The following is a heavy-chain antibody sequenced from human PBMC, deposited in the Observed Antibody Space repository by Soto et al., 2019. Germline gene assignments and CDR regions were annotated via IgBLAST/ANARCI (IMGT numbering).Heavy chain of an antibody. CDR2: IVVGSGNT. V-gene: IGHV1-58*01. CDR1: GFTFTSSA. J-gene: IGHJ6*02. Sequence: VKVSCKASGFTFTSSAVQWVRQARGQRLEWIGWIVVGSGNTNYAQKFQERVTITRDMSTSTAYMELSSLRSEDTAVYYCAADRDIVATIPRFYYYYGMDVWGQGTTVTVSS. CDR3: AADRDIVATIPRFYYYYGMDV. D-gene: IGHD5-12*01.